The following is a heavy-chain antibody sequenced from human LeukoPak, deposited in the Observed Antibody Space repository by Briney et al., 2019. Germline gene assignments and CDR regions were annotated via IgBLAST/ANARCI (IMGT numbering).Heavy chain of an antibody. CDR2: MYYSGST. Sequence: SETLSLTCTASGGSISSSSYYWGWIRQPPGKGLEWIVSMYYSGSTYYNPSLKSRVTISVDTSKNQFSLKLSSVTAADTAVYYCARQPVRIAVAGRNWFDPWGQGTLVTVSS. J-gene: IGHJ5*02. D-gene: IGHD6-19*01. V-gene: IGHV4-39*01. CDR3: ARQPVRIAVAGRNWFDP. CDR1: GGSISSSSYY.